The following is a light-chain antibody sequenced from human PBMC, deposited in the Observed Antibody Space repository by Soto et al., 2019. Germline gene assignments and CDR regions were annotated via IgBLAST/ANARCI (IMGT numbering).Light chain of an antibody. V-gene: IGKV3-20*01. CDR2: GAS. Sequence: EIVLTQSPGTLSLSPGERATLSCSATQSISSSYLAWYQQKPGQAPRLLIYGASSRATGIPDRFSGSGSGTDFTLTISRLEPEDFAVYYCQQSGSSPRTFGQGTKVEIK. CDR1: QSISSSY. CDR3: QQSGSSPRT. J-gene: IGKJ1*01.